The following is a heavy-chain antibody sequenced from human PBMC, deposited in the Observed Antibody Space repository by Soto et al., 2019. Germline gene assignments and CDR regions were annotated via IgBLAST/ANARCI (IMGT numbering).Heavy chain of an antibody. CDR3: ARDGDGRMTTNPYYYNGMDV. V-gene: IGHV4-59*01. CDR2: VFYTGRA. J-gene: IGHJ6*02. D-gene: IGHD4-4*01. Sequence: SVTVWVTGTVCVGSLCSYYWSGFRQRPGKGLLSFGCVFYTGRANYNASLKSRVSISLDTSNYQFSLKLSSVTAADTAVYYCARDGDGRMTTNPYYYNGMDVWGPGTTV. CDR1: VGSLCSYY.